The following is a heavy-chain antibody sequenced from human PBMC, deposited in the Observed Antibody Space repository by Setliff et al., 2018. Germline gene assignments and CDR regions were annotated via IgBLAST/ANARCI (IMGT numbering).Heavy chain of an antibody. CDR2: INTNTGNP. CDR1: GYTFTNHY. D-gene: IGHD3-16*01. CDR3: TRATPDSRNYYYTADY. J-gene: IGHJ4*02. Sequence: ASVKVSCKASGYTFTNHYMHWVRQAPGQGLEWMGMINTNTGNPSYAQGFTGRFVFSLDTSVSTAYLQISSLKAEDSAVYYCTRATPDSRNYYYTADYWGQGTLVTVSS. V-gene: IGHV7-4-1*02.